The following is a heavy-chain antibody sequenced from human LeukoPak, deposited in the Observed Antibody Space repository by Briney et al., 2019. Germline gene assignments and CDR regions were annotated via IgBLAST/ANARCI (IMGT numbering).Heavy chain of an antibody. CDR3: ASRSGTYPYYFDY. CDR2: ITAYIRNT. Sequence: ASVRVSSTASGYTFTTYGISWVRQAPGQGREGMVLITAYIRNTTYAQKLQSRVTMTTHTSTSTVYMELRSLRSDDTAVYYCASRSGTYPYYFDYWGQGTLVTVSS. CDR1: GYTFTTYG. D-gene: IGHD1-26*01. V-gene: IGHV1-18*01. J-gene: IGHJ4*02.